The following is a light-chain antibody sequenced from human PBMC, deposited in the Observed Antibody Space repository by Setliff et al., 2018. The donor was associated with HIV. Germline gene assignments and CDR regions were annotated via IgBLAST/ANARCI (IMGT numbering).Light chain of an antibody. CDR2: AVT. CDR3: SSHRDTHTLEV. Sequence: SALAQPASVSGSPGQSITISCTGSATDVGNYESVSWYQHHPGEVPKLIIYAVTYRPSGVSNRFSGSKSGNTASLTISGLQAEDEADYYCSSHRDTHTLEVFGTGTKVTVL. J-gene: IGLJ1*01. V-gene: IGLV2-14*03. CDR1: ATDVGNYES.